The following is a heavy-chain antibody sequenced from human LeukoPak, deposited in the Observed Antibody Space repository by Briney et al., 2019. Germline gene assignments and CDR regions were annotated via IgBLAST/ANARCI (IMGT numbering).Heavy chain of an antibody. D-gene: IGHD2-21*01. V-gene: IGHV3-74*01. Sequence: GGSLRLSCAASGFTFNNYWMHWVRQAPGKGLVWVSRISGDGSSTSYADSVKGRFTISRDNAKNTVSLQMNSLRAEDTGVYYCARGASGGHYVPGDHWGQGALVTVSS. CDR3: ARGASGGHYVPGDH. CDR2: ISGDGSST. CDR1: GFTFNNYW. J-gene: IGHJ4*02.